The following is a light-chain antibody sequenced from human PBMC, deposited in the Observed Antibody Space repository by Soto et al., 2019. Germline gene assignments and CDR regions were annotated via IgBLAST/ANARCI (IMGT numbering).Light chain of an antibody. CDR1: QSISSN. Sequence: EIVMTLSPATLSVSPGERATLSCRASQSISSNLAWYQQKPGQGPRLLIYDASTRATGIPARFSGSGSGTDFNLTISSLQSEDFAVYYCQQYNNWLKWTFGQGTKVDIK. V-gene: IGKV3-15*01. J-gene: IGKJ1*01. CDR2: DAS. CDR3: QQYNNWLKWT.